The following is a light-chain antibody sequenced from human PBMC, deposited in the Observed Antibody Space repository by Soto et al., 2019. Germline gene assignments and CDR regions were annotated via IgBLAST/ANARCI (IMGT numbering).Light chain of an antibody. V-gene: IGLV2-14*01. CDR1: GSDVGGYNY. CDR2: GVS. Sequence: QSVLTQPASVSGSPGQSIAISCTGSGSDVGGYNYVSWYQQHPGKAPKLIIYGVSHRPSGVSNRFSGSKSGNTASLTISGLQAEDEADYYCSSYTSSNFWVFGEGTKVTVL. J-gene: IGLJ3*02. CDR3: SSYTSSNFWV.